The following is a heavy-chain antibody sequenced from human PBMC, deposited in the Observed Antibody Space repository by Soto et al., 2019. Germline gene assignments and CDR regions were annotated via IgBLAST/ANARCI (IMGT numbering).Heavy chain of an antibody. J-gene: IGHJ6*03. CDR2: IWYDGSNK. V-gene: IGHV3-33*01. CDR3: ARDRIAAAGTDPLRSFYYMDV. D-gene: IGHD6-13*01. CDR1: GFTFSSYG. Sequence: GGSLRLSCAASGFTFSSYGMHWVRQAPGKGLEWVAVIWYDGSNKYYADSVKGRFTISRDNSKNTLYLQMNSLRAEDTAVYYCARDRIAAAGTDPLRSFYYMDVWGKGTTVTVSS.